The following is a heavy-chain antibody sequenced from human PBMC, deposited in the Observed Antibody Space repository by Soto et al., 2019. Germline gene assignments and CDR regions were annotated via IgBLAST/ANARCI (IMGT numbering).Heavy chain of an antibody. Sequence: PGGSLRLSCAASGFTFSSYSMNWVRQAPGKGLEWVSYISSSSSTIYYADSVKGRFTISRDNAKNSLYLQMNSLRAEDTAVYYCARHPERIAQIGWFDPWGQGTLVTVSX. J-gene: IGHJ5*02. CDR3: ARHPERIAQIGWFDP. CDR2: ISSSSSTI. D-gene: IGHD6-13*01. CDR1: GFTFSSYS. V-gene: IGHV3-48*01.